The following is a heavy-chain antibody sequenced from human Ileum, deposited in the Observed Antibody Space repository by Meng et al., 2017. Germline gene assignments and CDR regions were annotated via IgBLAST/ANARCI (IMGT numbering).Heavy chain of an antibody. CDR1: GFNFKFYG. CDR2: IHNDENAP. V-gene: IGHV3-30*02. D-gene: IGHD1-1*01. CDR3: ATDGPDHDIDN. Sequence: VQLVGSGEGWVQPGRSLGLSCAASGFNFKFYGMHWLRQAPGKGLEWVAFIHNDENAPFYADSVKGRFTISRDNSKNTLYLQLNSLRAEDTAVYYCATDGPDHDIDNWGRGTLVTVSS. J-gene: IGHJ4*02.